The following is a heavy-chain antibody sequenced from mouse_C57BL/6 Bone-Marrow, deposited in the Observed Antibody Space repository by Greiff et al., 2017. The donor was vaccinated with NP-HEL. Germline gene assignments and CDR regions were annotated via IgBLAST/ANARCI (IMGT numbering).Heavy chain of an antibody. CDR2: ISDGGSYT. D-gene: IGHD2-4*01. V-gene: IGHV5-4*01. Sequence: EVQGVESGGGLVKPGGSLKLSCAASGFTFSSYAMSWVRQTPEKRLEWVATISDGGSYTYYPDNVKGRFTISRDNAKNNLYLQMSHLKSEDTAMYYCARDDSLYYYAMDYWGQGTSVTVSS. J-gene: IGHJ4*01. CDR3: ARDDSLYYYAMDY. CDR1: GFTFSSYA.